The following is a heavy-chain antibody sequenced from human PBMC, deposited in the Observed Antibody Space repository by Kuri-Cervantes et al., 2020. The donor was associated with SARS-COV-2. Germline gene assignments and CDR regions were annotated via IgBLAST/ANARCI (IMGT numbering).Heavy chain of an antibody. Sequence: GSLRLSCTVSGGSISSSSYYWGWIRQPPGKGLEWIGSIYYSGSTYYNPSLKSRVTISVDTPKNQFSLKLSSVTAADTAVYYCARRWFDFWSGYYIFDYWGQGTLVTVSS. J-gene: IGHJ4*02. CDR3: ARRWFDFWSGYYIFDY. D-gene: IGHD3-3*01. CDR1: GGSISSSSYY. CDR2: IYYSGST. V-gene: IGHV4-39*01.